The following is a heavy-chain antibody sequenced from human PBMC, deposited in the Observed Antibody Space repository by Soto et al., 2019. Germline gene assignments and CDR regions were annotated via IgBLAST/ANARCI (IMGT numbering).Heavy chain of an antibody. CDR1: GGTFSSYA. V-gene: IGHV1-69*01. J-gene: IGHJ5*02. CDR3: ARDGGLDTAMRGLSFSSYWFDP. Sequence: QVQLVQSGAEVKKPGSSVKVSCKASGGTFSSYAISWVRQAPGQGLEWMGGIIPIFGTANYAQKFQGRVTITADESTSTAYMELSSLRSEDTAVYYCARDGGLDTAMRGLSFSSYWFDPWGQGTLVTVSS. D-gene: IGHD5-18*01. CDR2: IIPIFGTA.